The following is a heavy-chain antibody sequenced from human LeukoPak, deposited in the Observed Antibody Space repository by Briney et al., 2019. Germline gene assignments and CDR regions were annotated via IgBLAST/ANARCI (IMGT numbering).Heavy chain of an antibody. CDR1: GGSISSYY. Sequence: PSETLSLTCTVSGGSISSYYWSWIRQPPGKGLEWIGYIYYSGSTNYNPSLKSRVSISVDTSKNQFSLKLSSVTAADTAVYYCARTGSTVTMLYPFDNSGQRKLVTV. J-gene: IGHJ4*02. CDR3: ARTGSTVTMLYPFDN. D-gene: IGHD4-17*01. V-gene: IGHV4-59*01. CDR2: IYYSGST.